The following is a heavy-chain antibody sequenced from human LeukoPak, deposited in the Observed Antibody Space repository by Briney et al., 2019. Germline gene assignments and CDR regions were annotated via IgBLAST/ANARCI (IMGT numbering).Heavy chain of an antibody. CDR1: GGSISSYY. D-gene: IGHD1-26*01. CDR2: IYYSGST. V-gene: IGHV4-59*01. Sequence: SETLSLICTVSGGSISSYYWSWIRQPPGKGLEWIGYIYYSGSTNYNPSLKSRVTISVDTSKNQFSLKLSSVTAADTAVYYCARYSGTLGYFDYWGQGTLVTVSS. CDR3: ARYSGTLGYFDY. J-gene: IGHJ4*02.